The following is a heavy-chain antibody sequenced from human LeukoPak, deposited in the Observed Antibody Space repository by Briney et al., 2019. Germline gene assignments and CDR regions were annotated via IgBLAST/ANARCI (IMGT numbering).Heavy chain of an antibody. CDR3: ARAGYGCNWFDP. J-gene: IGHJ5*02. CDR1: GGSISSGGYY. V-gene: IGHV4-31*03. Sequence: SETLSLTCTVSGGSISSGGYYWSWIRQHPGKGLEWIGYIYYSGSTYYNPSLKSRVTISVDTSKNQFSLKLSSVTAADTAVYYCARAGYGCNWFDPWGQGTLVTVSS. CDR2: IYYSGST. D-gene: IGHD6-13*01.